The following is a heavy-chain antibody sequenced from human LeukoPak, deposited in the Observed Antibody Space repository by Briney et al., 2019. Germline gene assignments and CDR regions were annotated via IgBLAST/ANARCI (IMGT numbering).Heavy chain of an antibody. D-gene: IGHD5-12*01. CDR1: GGSISSGGYY. CDR2: IYYSGST. V-gene: IGHV4-39*07. CDR3: ARGIVATSFGGFDI. J-gene: IGHJ3*02. Sequence: SETLSLTCTVSGGSISSGGYYWTWIRQHPGKGLEWIGSIYYSGSTYYNPSLKSRVTISVDTSKNQFSLKLSSVTAADTAVYYCARGIVATSFGGFDIWGQGTMVTVSS.